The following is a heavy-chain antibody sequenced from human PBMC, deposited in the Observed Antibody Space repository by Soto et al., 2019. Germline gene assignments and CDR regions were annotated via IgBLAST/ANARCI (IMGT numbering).Heavy chain of an antibody. Sequence: SETLSLTCTVSGGSISSSSYYWGWIRQPPGKGLEWIGSIYYSGSTYYNPSLKSRVTISVDTSKNQFSLKLSSVTAADTAVYYCARHSKASSFHYFDYWGQGTLVTVSS. CDR3: ARHSKASSFHYFDY. J-gene: IGHJ4*02. V-gene: IGHV4-39*01. CDR2: IYYSGST. D-gene: IGHD6-6*01. CDR1: GGSISSSSYY.